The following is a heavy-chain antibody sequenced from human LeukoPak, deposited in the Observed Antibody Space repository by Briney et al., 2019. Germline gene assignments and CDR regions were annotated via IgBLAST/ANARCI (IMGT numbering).Heavy chain of an antibody. V-gene: IGHV3-23*01. D-gene: IGHD4-17*01. J-gene: IGHJ4*02. CDR3: AKDLAKAGYGDYYFDY. CDR2: ISGSGGST. CDR1: GFTFSSYA. Sequence: GGSLRLSCAASGFTFSSYAMSWVRQAPGKGLGWVSGISGSGGSTYYADSVKGRFTISRDNSKNTLYLQMNSLRAEDTAVYHCAKDLAKAGYGDYYFDYWGQGTLVTVSS.